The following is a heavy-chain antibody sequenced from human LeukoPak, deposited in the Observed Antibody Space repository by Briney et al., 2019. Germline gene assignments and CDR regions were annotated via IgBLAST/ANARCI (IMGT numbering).Heavy chain of an antibody. D-gene: IGHD3-10*01. CDR1: GFTFSSYW. J-gene: IGHJ4*02. CDR2: INSDGSST. Sequence: GVSLRLSCAASGFTFSSYWMHWVRQAPGKGLVWVSRINSDGSSTSYADSVKGRFTISRDNAKNTLYLQMNSLRAEDTAVYYCARGSRSTLSGFDYWGQGTLVTVSS. V-gene: IGHV3-74*01. CDR3: ARGSRSTLSGFDY.